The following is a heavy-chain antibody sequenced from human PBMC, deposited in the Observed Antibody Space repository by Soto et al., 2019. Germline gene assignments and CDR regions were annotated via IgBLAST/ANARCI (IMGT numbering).Heavy chain of an antibody. CDR1: GFTFSSYE. CDR2: ISSSGSTI. CDR3: ARGPFEYSSSFDY. J-gene: IGHJ4*02. D-gene: IGHD6-6*01. Sequence: GGSLRLSCAASGFTFSSYEMNWVRQAPGKGLEWVSYISSSGSTIYYADSVKGRFTISRDNAKNSLYLQMNSLRAEDKAVYYCARGPFEYSSSFDYWGQGTLVTVSS. V-gene: IGHV3-48*03.